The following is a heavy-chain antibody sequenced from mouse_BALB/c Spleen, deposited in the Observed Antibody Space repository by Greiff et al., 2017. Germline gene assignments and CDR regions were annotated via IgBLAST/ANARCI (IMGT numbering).Heavy chain of an antibody. J-gene: IGHJ3*01. V-gene: IGHV2-6-7*01. Sequence: VQLQESGPGLVAPSQSLSITCTVSGFSLTGYGVNWVRQPPGKGLEWLGMIWGDGSTDYNSALKSRLSISKDNSKSQVFLKMNSLQTDDTARYYCARDARLYYGSSYGFAYWGQGTLVTVSA. CDR1: GFSLTGYG. D-gene: IGHD1-1*01. CDR2: IWGDGST. CDR3: ARDARLYYGSSYGFAY.